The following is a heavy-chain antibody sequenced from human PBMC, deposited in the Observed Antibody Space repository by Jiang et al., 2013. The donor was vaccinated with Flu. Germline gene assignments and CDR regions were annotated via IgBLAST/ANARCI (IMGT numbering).Heavy chain of an antibody. V-gene: IGHV3-15*01. CDR1: GFTFSNAW. CDR2: IKSKTDGGTI. D-gene: IGHD6-13*01. J-gene: IGHJ1*01. Sequence: QLVESGGGLVQPGGSLRLSCAASGFTFSNAWMSWVRQAPGKGLEWVGHIKSKTDGGTIDYAAPVKGRFTISRDDSKTTLYLQMNSLKTEDTAVYYCATHGGVDSSSRGYFQHWGQGTLVTVSS. CDR3: ATHGGVDSSSRGYFQH.